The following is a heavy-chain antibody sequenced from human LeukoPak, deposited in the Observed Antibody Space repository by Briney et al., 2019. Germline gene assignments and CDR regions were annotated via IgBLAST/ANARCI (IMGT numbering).Heavy chain of an antibody. V-gene: IGHV1-8*01. D-gene: IGHD3-10*01. CDR1: GYTFTSYD. J-gene: IGHJ3*02. CDR3: ARPLRYYYGSGSQDDAFDI. Sequence: ASVKVSCKASGYTFTSYDINWVRQATGQGLEWMGWMNPNSGNTGYAQKFQGRVTMTRNTSISTAYMELSSLRSEYTAVYYCARPLRYYYGSGSQDDAFDIWGQGTMVTVSS. CDR2: MNPNSGNT.